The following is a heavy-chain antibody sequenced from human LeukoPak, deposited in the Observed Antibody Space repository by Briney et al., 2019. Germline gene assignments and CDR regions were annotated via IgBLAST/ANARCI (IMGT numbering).Heavy chain of an antibody. J-gene: IGHJ5*02. Sequence: SVKVSCKASGGTFGSYAISWVRQAPGQGLEWMGGIIPIFGTANYAQKFQGRVTITTDESTSTAYMELSSLRSEDTAVYYCARVGSSSSWYDWFDPWGQGTLVTVSS. CDR1: GGTFGSYA. CDR2: IIPIFGTA. D-gene: IGHD6-13*01. CDR3: ARVGSSSSWYDWFDP. V-gene: IGHV1-69*05.